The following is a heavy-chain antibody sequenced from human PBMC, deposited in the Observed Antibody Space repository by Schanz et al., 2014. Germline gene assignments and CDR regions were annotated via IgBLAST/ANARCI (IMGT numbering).Heavy chain of an antibody. D-gene: IGHD6-13*01. J-gene: IGHJ4*01. CDR2: ISGTTTYT. CDR3: AREQIMAAAGLFVY. CDR1: GFTFSDYY. Sequence: PGASLRLSYATSGFTFSDYYMSWIRQAPGKGLEWVSYISGTTTYTNYADSVKGRFTISRDNAKNSLYLQMNSLRAEDTAVYYCAREQIMAAAGLFVYWRHGTLVTVSS. V-gene: IGHV3-11*05.